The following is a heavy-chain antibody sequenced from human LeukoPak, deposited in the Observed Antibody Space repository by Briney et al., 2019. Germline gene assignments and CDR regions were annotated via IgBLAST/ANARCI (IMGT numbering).Heavy chain of an antibody. D-gene: IGHD6-19*01. V-gene: IGHV4-59*11. CDR1: GDSMSRRY. J-gene: IGHJ6*03. Sequence: PSETLSLTCKVSGDSMSRRYWSWIRQPPGKGLERIGYIYYDGTTNYNPSLKSRVTMSVDTSKNLLSLKVTSVTPADTAVYYCARDRPNSSGWYGAYYYHIDTWGKGTTVTVSS. CDR2: IYYDGTT. CDR3: ARDRPNSSGWYGAYYYHIDT.